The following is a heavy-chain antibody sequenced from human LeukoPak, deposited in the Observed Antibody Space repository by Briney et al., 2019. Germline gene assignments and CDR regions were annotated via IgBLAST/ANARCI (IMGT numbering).Heavy chain of an antibody. CDR2: LSGSGGST. CDR1: GFTFSSYA. CDR3: AKAPPYIGYCSGGSCYFDY. V-gene: IGHV3-23*01. D-gene: IGHD2-15*01. J-gene: IGHJ4*02. Sequence: GGSLRLSCAASGFTFSSYAMSWVRQAPGKGLEWVSALSGSGGSTYYADSVKGRFTISRDNSKNTLYLQMNSLRAEDTAIYSCAKAPPYIGYCSGGSCYFDYWGQGTLVTVSS.